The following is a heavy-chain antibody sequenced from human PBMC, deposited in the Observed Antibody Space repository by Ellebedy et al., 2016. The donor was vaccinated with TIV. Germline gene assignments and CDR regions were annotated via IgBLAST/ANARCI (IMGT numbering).Heavy chain of an antibody. D-gene: IGHD3-22*01. Sequence: MPGGSLRLSCTVSGGSISSYYWSWIRQPPGKGLEWIGYIYYSGSTNYNPSLKSRVTISVDTSKNQFSLKLSSVTAADTAVYYCAGYYYDSSGYYYGPNNDAFVIWGQGTMVTVSS. J-gene: IGHJ3*02. CDR3: AGYYYDSSGYYYGPNNDAFVI. CDR1: GGSISSYY. CDR2: IYYSGST. V-gene: IGHV4-59*01.